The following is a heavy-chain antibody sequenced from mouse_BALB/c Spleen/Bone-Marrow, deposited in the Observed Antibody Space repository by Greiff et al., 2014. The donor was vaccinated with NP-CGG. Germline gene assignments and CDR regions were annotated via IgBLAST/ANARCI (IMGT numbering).Heavy chain of an antibody. Sequence: EVKLVESGGGLVQPGGSLKLSCAASGFDFSRYWMGWVRRAPGKGLGWIGEINPDSTTINYTPSLKYKFIISRDNAKNTLYLQMSNVRSEDTGLYYCGRFGYYGGFAYWGQGTLVTVSA. V-gene: IGHV4-1*02. J-gene: IGHJ3*01. CDR1: GFDFSRYW. D-gene: IGHD2-3*01. CDR2: INPDSTTI. CDR3: GRFGYYGGFAY.